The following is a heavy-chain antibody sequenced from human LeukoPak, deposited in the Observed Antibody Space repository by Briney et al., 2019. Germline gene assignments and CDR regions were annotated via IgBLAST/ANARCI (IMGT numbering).Heavy chain of an antibody. J-gene: IGHJ4*02. CDR1: GFTFSSYA. Sequence: PGGSLRLSCAASGFTFSSYAMSWVRQAPGKGLEWVSAISGSGGSTYYTDSVKGRFTISRDNSKNTLYLQMNSLRAEDTAVYYCAKVGPLGQWLLLIDYWGQGTLVTISS. D-gene: IGHD3-22*01. V-gene: IGHV3-23*01. CDR2: ISGSGGST. CDR3: AKVGPLGQWLLLIDY.